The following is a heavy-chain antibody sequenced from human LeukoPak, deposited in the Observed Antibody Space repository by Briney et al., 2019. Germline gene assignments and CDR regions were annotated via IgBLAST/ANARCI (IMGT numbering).Heavy chain of an antibody. CDR1: GFTFGSYS. J-gene: IGHJ1*01. V-gene: IGHV3-21*01. D-gene: IGHD2-15*01. Sequence: PGGSLRLSCAASGFTFGSYSMNWVRQAPGKGLEWVSSISGSSSYIYHADSVKGRLTISRDNAKNSLYLQMNSLRAEDTAVYFCAREGEYCSGGSCYRYFQYWGQGTLVTVSS. CDR2: ISGSSSYI. CDR3: AREGEYCSGGSCYRYFQY.